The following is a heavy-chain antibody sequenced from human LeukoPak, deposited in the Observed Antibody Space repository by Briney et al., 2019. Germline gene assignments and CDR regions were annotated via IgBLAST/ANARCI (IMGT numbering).Heavy chain of an antibody. Sequence: SETLSLTCTVSGGSISSRSYYWSWIRQPPGKGLEWIGEINHSGSTNYNPSLKSRVTISVDTSKSQFSLKLSSVTAADTAVYYCARGRYPGIAAAGHYGMDVWGKGTTVTVSS. V-gene: IGHV4-39*07. CDR3: ARGRYPGIAAAGHYGMDV. J-gene: IGHJ6*04. CDR2: INHSGST. D-gene: IGHD6-13*01. CDR1: GGSISSRSYY.